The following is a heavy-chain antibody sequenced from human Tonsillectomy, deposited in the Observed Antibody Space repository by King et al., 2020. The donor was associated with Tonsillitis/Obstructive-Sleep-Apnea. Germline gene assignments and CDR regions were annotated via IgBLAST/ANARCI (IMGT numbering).Heavy chain of an antibody. J-gene: IGHJ5*02. CDR1: GYTFTSYG. V-gene: IGHV1-18*01. Sequence: QLVQSGAEVKKPGASVKVSCKASGYTFTSYGISWVRQAPGQGLEWMGWISAYNGNTNYAQKLQGRVTMTTVTSTSTAYMELRSLRSDDTAVYYCARPIHYYGSGSYYNDWFDPWGQGTLVTVSS. CDR2: ISAYNGNT. CDR3: ARPIHYYGSGSYYNDWFDP. D-gene: IGHD3-10*01.